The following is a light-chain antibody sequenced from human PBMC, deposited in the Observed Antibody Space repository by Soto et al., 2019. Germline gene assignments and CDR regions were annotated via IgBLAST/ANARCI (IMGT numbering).Light chain of an antibody. J-gene: IGKJ4*01. CDR1: QDITID. CDR3: HKYNSFPPT. V-gene: IGKV1-27*01. Sequence: QMTQSPSSLSESVGDTVTITCRASQDITIDVAWYQQKPGKPPSLLISDASTLHSGVPSRFSGSGYATDFTLTISNLQPEDVATYYCHKYNSFPPTFGGGTKVDVK. CDR2: DAS.